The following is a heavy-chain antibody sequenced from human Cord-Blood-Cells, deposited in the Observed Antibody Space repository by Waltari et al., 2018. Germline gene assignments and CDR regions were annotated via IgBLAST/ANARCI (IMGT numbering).Heavy chain of an antibody. CDR3: ARIGNWGHYYYYGMDV. D-gene: IGHD7-27*01. Sequence: QVQLQESGPGLVKPSQTLSLTCTVSGGSISSGGYYWSWIRQHPGKGLEWIGYIYNSGSTYYNPSLKSRVTISVDTSKNQFSLKLSSVTAADTAVYYCARIGNWGHYYYYGMDVWGQGTTVTVSS. J-gene: IGHJ6*02. CDR2: IYNSGST. V-gene: IGHV4-31*03. CDR1: GGSISSGGYY.